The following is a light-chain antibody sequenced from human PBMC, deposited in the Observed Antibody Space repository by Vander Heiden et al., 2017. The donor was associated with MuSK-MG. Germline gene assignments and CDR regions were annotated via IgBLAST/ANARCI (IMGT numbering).Light chain of an antibody. Sequence: EIVLTQSPATLSLSPGERATLSCRASQSVDSSYLAWYQQKPGQTPRLLIFGASTRATGIPDRLSGSGFGTDFTLTITSREPEDFAIFYCEQRRNWELTFGAGAKMEIK. J-gene: IGKJ4*01. CDR1: QSVDSSY. CDR2: GAS. CDR3: EQRRNWELT. V-gene: IGKV3D-20*02.